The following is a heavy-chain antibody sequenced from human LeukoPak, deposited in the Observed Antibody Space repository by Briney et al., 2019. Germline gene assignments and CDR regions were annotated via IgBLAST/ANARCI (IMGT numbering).Heavy chain of an antibody. CDR2: INPNSGGT. CDR3: ASTGTYGDYCFDY. J-gene: IGHJ4*02. Sequence: ASVKVSCKASGYTFTGYYMHWVRQAPGQGLEWMRWINPNSGGTNYAQKFQGRVTMTRDTSISTAYMELSRLRSDDTAVYYCASTGTYGDYCFDYWGQGTLVTVSS. V-gene: IGHV1-2*02. D-gene: IGHD4-17*01. CDR1: GYTFTGYY.